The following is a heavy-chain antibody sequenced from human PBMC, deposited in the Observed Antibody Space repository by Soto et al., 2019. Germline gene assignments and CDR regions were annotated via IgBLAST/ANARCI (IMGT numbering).Heavy chain of an antibody. J-gene: IGHJ4*02. CDR1: GFTFSSYE. Sequence: EVRLVESGGALVQPGGSLRLSCAASGFTFSSYEMTWGRQAPGRGLEWVSYITDSGHTIHYGDSVKGRFTISRDNAKNSFHLQMNSLPVEDTAVYYCARIGAGGWDVPFDFWGQGTLVTVSS. CDR3: ARIGAGGWDVPFDF. V-gene: IGHV3-48*03. CDR2: ITDSGHTI. D-gene: IGHD6-19*01.